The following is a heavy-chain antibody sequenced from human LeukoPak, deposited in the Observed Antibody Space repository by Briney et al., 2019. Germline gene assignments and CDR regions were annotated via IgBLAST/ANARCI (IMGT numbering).Heavy chain of an antibody. D-gene: IGHD4-17*01. CDR3: ARGGNPTVTTSAFDI. CDR2: IYPGDSDT. V-gene: IGHV5-51*01. CDR1: GYSFTSYW. Sequence: GESLKISCKGSGYSFTSYWIGWVRQMPGKGLEWMGIIYPGDSDTRYSPSSQGQVTISADKSISTAYLQWSSLKASDTAMYYCARGGNPTVTTSAFDIWGQGTMVTVSS. J-gene: IGHJ3*02.